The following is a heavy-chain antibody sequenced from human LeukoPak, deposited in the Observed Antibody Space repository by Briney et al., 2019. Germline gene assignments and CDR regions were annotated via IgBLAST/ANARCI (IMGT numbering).Heavy chain of an antibody. J-gene: IGHJ6*03. CDR1: GGSISSVSYY. V-gene: IGHV4-61*02. CDR2: IYTSGST. Sequence: PSETLSLTCTVSGGSISSVSYYWSWIRQPAGKGLEWIGRIYTSGSTNYNPSLKSRVTISVDTSKNQFSLKLSSVTAADTAVYYCARGAGSSWYSPYYYYMDVWGKGTTVTISS. D-gene: IGHD6-13*01. CDR3: ARGAGSSWYSPYYYYMDV.